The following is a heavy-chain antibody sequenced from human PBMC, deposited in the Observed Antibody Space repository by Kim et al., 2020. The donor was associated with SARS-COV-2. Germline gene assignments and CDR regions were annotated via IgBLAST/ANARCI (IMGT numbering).Heavy chain of an antibody. D-gene: IGHD2-21*02. Sequence: GGSLRLSCAASGFNFSNYGMHWVRQAPGKGLEWGAVISYDGRKKYYADSVKGRFTISRDNSKSTLFLQMNSLRAEDTAVYYCAKEYCGGVCYSDYFDFWGQGTLVTVSS. CDR2: ISYDGRKK. CDR3: AKEYCGGVCYSDYFDF. J-gene: IGHJ4*02. V-gene: IGHV3-30*18. CDR1: GFNFSNYG.